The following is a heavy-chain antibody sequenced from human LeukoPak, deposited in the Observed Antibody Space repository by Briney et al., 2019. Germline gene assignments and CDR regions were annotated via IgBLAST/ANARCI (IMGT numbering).Heavy chain of an antibody. Sequence: GGSLRLSCVASGFDLSDYYMSWIRQAPGKGLEWISYISSSGGNIYFADSVKGRFTMSRDNARGSLYLQMNSLTADDTAIYYCARRRDYLDYWGQGTLVTVSS. V-gene: IGHV3-11*01. CDR3: ARRRDYLDY. J-gene: IGHJ4*02. CDR2: ISSSGGNI. CDR1: GFDLSDYY.